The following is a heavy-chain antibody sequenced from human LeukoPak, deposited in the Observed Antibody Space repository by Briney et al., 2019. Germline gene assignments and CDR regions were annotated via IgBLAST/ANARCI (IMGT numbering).Heavy chain of an antibody. J-gene: IGHJ4*02. V-gene: IGHV1-46*03. CDR3: ARAGLSKGGFDY. CDR1: GYIFTRYY. Sequence: ASVKVSCKASGYIFTRYYLHWVRQAPGQGLEWMGIINPSGGSTSYVQKFRGRVTITRDTSTSTVYMELSNLRSEDTAVYYCARAGLSKGGFDYWGQGTLVTISS. D-gene: IGHD5/OR15-5a*01. CDR2: INPSGGST.